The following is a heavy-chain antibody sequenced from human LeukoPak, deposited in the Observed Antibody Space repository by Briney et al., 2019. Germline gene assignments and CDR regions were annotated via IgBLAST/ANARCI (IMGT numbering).Heavy chain of an antibody. V-gene: IGHV3-30*18. CDR3: AKYDRNYYDSSGYYRYFDY. Sequence: PGGSLRLSCAASGFTFSSYGMHWVRQAPGKGLEWVAVISYDGSNKYYADSVEGRFTISRDNSKNTLYLQMNSLRAEDTAVYYCAKYDRNYYDSSGYYRYFDYWGQGTLVTVSS. CDR2: ISYDGSNK. D-gene: IGHD3-22*01. CDR1: GFTFSSYG. J-gene: IGHJ4*02.